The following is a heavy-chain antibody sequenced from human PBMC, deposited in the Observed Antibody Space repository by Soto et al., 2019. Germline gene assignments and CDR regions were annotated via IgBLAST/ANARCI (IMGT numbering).Heavy chain of an antibody. CDR3: AKGDGGYFDH. CDR2: IEISGRAT. CDR1: GFSFSNYA. Sequence: EVQLLESGGGLVQPGGSLRLSCIASGFSFSNYAMIWVRQAPGKGPEWVASIEISGRATYYADAVKGRFTISRDDSKNAVYMQMKSLRGEDTAVYFWAKGDGGYFDHWGQGRLVTVSS. J-gene: IGHJ4*02. D-gene: IGHD3-16*01. V-gene: IGHV3-23*05.